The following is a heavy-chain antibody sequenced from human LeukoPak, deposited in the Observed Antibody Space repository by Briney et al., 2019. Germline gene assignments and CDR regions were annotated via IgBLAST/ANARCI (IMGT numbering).Heavy chain of an antibody. J-gene: IGHJ3*02. CDR2: INTNTGNP. CDR3: ARQYAHFGEQQLVVDAFDI. D-gene: IGHD6-13*01. V-gene: IGHV7-4-1*02. Sequence: GASVKVSCKASGYTFTSYAMNWVRQAPGQGLEWMGWINTNTGNPTYAQGFTGRFVFSLDTSVSTAYLQISSLKAEDTAVYYCARQYAHFGEQQLVVDAFDIWGQGTMVTVSS. CDR1: GYTFTSYA.